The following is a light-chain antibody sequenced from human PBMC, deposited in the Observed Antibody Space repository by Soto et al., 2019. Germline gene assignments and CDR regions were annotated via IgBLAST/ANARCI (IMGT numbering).Light chain of an antibody. CDR1: RSDVGGYNY. CDR2: EDI. J-gene: IGLJ1*01. CDR3: NSYTSSRNFV. Sequence: QSVLTQTASVSGSPGQSITVSCTGTRSDVGGYNYVSWYQQHPGKAPKLLIYEDIKRPSGVSNRFSGSKSGNTASLTISGLQAQDEAPYFCNSYTSSRNFVLGNGTKVT. V-gene: IGLV2-14*01.